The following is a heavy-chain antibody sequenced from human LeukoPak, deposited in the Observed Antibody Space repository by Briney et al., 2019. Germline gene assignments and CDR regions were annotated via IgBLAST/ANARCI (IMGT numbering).Heavy chain of an antibody. D-gene: IGHD3-22*01. Sequence: GGSLRLSCAASGFTFSSYGMHWVRQALGKGLEWVAVIWYDGSNKYYADSVKGRFTISRDNSKNTLYLQMNSLRAEDTAVYYCASDPLGARYGSSGSVINYYFDYWGQGTLVTVSS. CDR1: GFTFSSYG. CDR3: ASDPLGARYGSSGSVINYYFDY. J-gene: IGHJ4*02. CDR2: IWYDGSNK. V-gene: IGHV3-33*01.